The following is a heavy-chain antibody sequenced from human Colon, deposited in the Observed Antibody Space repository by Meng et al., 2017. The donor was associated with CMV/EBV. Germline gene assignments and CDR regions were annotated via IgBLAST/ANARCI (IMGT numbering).Heavy chain of an antibody. CDR3: AKGVCSGTSCSCSH. CDR2: ISGSGAST. D-gene: IGHD2-2*01. Sequence: SGFTFSSYGMGWLRQAPGKGPEWVSSISGSGASTYYEDSVKGRFTISRDNSKNTLYLQMNSLRAEDTAVYYCAKGVCSGTSCSCSHWGQGTLVTVSS. J-gene: IGHJ4*02. V-gene: IGHV3-23*01. CDR1: GFTFSSYG.